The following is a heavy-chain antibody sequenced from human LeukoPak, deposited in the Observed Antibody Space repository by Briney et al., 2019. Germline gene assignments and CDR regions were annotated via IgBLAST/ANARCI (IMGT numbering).Heavy chain of an antibody. J-gene: IGHJ5*02. Sequence: ASVKVSRKASGYTFTDYYMHWVRQAPGQGLEGMGWINPNSGCKNYPQNLQGRVINIRETSISTAYMELRRMRSDDTAVYYRARDSSGYNWFDPWGQGTLVTVSS. V-gene: IGHV1-2*02. CDR2: INPNSGCK. CDR1: GYTFTDYY. CDR3: ARDSSGYNWFDP. D-gene: IGHD2-15*01.